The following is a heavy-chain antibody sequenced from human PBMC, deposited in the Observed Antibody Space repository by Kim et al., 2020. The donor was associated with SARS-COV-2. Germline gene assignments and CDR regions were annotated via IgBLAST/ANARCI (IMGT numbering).Heavy chain of an antibody. V-gene: IGHV4-39*01. CDR3: ARLPYYDFWSGYYRGGAGGGRYYYYYYMDV. J-gene: IGHJ6*03. CDR2: IYYSGST. CDR1: GGSISSSSYY. D-gene: IGHD3-3*01. Sequence: SETLSLTCTVSGGSISSSSYYWGWIRQPPGKGLEWIGSIYYSGSTYYNPSLKSRVTISVDTSKNQFSLKLSSVTAADTAVYYCARLPYYDFWSGYYRGGAGGGRYYYYYYMDVWGKGTTVTVSS.